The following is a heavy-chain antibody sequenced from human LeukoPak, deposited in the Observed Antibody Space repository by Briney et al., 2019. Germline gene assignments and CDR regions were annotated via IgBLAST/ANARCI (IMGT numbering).Heavy chain of an antibody. CDR2: ISYDGSNK. CDR1: GFTFSSYG. J-gene: IGHJ4*02. CDR3: ANCRDGYNLLDY. Sequence: QTGRSLRLSCAASGFTFSSYGMHWVRQAPGKGLEWVAVISYDGSNKYYADSVKGRFTISRDNSKNTLYLQMNSLRAEDTAIYYCANCRDGYNLLDYWGQGTLVTVSS. V-gene: IGHV3-30*18. D-gene: IGHD5-24*01.